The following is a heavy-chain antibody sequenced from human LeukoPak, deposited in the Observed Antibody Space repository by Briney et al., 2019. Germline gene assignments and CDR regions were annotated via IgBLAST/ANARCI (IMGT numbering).Heavy chain of an antibody. CDR1: GFTFSSYS. J-gene: IGHJ4*02. Sequence: GSLRLSCAASGFTFSSYSMNWVRQAPGKGLEWIGYIYYTGTTNYNPSLKSRVTISVDTSKNQFSLKVNSVTAADTGVYYCASKSTDHGELRFDYWGQGTLVTVSS. V-gene: IGHV4-59*01. CDR2: IYYTGTT. CDR3: ASKSTDHGELRFDY. D-gene: IGHD4-17*01.